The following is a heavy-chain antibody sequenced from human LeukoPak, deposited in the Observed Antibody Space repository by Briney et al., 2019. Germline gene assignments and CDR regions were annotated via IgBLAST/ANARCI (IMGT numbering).Heavy chain of an antibody. D-gene: IGHD3-22*01. CDR1: GGTFSSYA. V-gene: IGHV1-69*05. CDR2: IIPIFGTA. J-gene: IGHJ5*02. CDR3: ARGYYYDSSASWFDP. Sequence: SVKVSCKASGGTFSSYAISWVRQAPGQGLEWMGGIIPIFGTANYAQKFQGRVTITTDESTSTAYMELSSLRSEDTAAYYCARGYYYDSSASWFDPWGQGTLVTVSS.